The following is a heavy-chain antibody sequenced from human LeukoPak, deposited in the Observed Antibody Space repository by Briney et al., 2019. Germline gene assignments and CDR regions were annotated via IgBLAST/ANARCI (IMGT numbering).Heavy chain of an antibody. D-gene: IGHD6-6*01. CDR1: GSTFSSYG. CDR3: ARDDEAARPDY. V-gene: IGHV3-30*19. Sequence: GGSLRLSCAASGSTFSSYGMHWVRQAPGKGLEWVAVISYDGSNKYYADSVKGRFTISRDNSKNTLYLQMNSLRAEDTAVYYCARDDEAARPDYWGQGTLVTVSS. J-gene: IGHJ4*02. CDR2: ISYDGSNK.